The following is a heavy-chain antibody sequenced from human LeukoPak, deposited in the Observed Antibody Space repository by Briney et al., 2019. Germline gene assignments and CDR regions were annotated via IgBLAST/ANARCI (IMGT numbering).Heavy chain of an antibody. Sequence: SGGSLRLSCAASGFTFSNAWMSWVRQAPGKGLEWVGRIKSKTDGGTADYTAPVKGRSSISRDDSRNMVYLQVNSLTTEDTAVYYCATDLLDYWGQGTLVTVSP. V-gene: IGHV3-15*01. CDR2: IKSKTDGGTA. CDR3: ATDLLDY. CDR1: GFTFSNAW. J-gene: IGHJ4*02.